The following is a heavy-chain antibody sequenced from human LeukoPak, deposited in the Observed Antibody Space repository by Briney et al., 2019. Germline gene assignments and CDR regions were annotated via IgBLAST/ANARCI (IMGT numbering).Heavy chain of an antibody. CDR2: ITGSGGST. Sequence: GGSLRLSCGASGFTFTTYAMTWVRQAPGKGLEWVSSITGSGGSTYYGDSVKGRFTISRDNSKNTLYLQMNSLRAEDTAAYYCAKGYYFDILSGYSSLDSWGQGTLVTVSS. CDR1: GFTFTTYA. V-gene: IGHV3-23*01. J-gene: IGHJ4*02. D-gene: IGHD3-9*01. CDR3: AKGYYFDILSGYSSLDS.